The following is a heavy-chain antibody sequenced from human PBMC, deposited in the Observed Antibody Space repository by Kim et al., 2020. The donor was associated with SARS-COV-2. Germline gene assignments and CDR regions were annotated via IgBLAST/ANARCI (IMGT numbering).Heavy chain of an antibody. D-gene: IGHD6-19*01. J-gene: IGHJ6*02. CDR3: AKDLSSGLRYYGMDV. Sequence: ESVKGRFTLSRDNSKNTLYLQMNSLRAEDTAVYYCAKDLSSGLRYYGMDVWGQGTTVTVSS. V-gene: IGHV3-23*01.